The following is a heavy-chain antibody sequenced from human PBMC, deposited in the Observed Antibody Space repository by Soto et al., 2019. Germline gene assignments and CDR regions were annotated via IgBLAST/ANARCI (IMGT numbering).Heavy chain of an antibody. Sequence: QVQLVQSGAEVKKPGASVKVSCRASGYTFTSYGISWVRQAPGQGLDWMGWISAYNDKTTYAQKFQGRLTMTTDTSSNTAYMELRSLRYDDTAVYYCARFTGISKWTFDSWGQGTLVTVSS. CDR2: ISAYNDKT. CDR1: GYTFTSYG. D-gene: IGHD1-26*01. CDR3: ARFTGISKWTFDS. V-gene: IGHV1-18*01. J-gene: IGHJ4*02.